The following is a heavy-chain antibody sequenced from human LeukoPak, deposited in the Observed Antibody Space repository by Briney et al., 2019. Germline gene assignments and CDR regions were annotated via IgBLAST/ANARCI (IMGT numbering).Heavy chain of an antibody. CDR3: ASPGDPYCSGGSCLANY. Sequence: SVKVSCKASGGTFSSYAISWVRQAPGQGLEWMGGIIPIFGTANYAQKFQGRVTITADESTSTAYMELSNLRSEDTAVYYCASPGDPYCSGGSCLANYWGQGTLVTVSS. V-gene: IGHV1-69*13. CDR1: GGTFSSYA. CDR2: IIPIFGTA. J-gene: IGHJ4*02. D-gene: IGHD2-15*01.